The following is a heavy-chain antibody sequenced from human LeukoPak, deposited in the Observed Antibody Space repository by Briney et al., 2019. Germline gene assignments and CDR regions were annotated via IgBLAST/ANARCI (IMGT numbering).Heavy chain of an antibody. Sequence: GGSLRLSCAASGFTFSSYSMNWVRQAPGKGLEWVSLISSTSSHIYYADSVKGRFTISRDNAKNSLYLQMNSLRAEDTALYYCAKDINRRGVVVISVLGAFDIWGQGTMVTVSS. CDR3: AKDINRRGVVVISVLGAFDI. D-gene: IGHD3-22*01. CDR1: GFTFSSYS. V-gene: IGHV3-21*04. J-gene: IGHJ3*02. CDR2: ISSTSSHI.